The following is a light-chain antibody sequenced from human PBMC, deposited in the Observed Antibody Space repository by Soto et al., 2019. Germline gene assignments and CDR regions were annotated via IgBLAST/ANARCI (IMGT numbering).Light chain of an antibody. CDR2: EDN. CDR1: NSNIGTNY. V-gene: IGLV1-51*01. CDR3: GTWDGSPNTVV. Sequence: QSVLTQTPSVSVAPGQKVTISCSGSNSNIGTNYVSWYQQLPGTAPKLLIYEDNKRPSGIPDRFSGSKSGTSSTLAITGLQTGDEAVYYCGTWDGSPNTVVFGGGTKLTVL. J-gene: IGLJ3*02.